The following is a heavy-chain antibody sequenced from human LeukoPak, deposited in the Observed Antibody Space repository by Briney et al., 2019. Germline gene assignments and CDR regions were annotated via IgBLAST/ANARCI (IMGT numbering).Heavy chain of an antibody. Sequence: SETLSLTCTVSGGSISSYYWSWIRQPPGKGLEWLGYIYYSGSTNYNPSLKSRVTISVDTSKNQFSLKLSSVTAADTAVYYCARSYCSSTSCYRHCYYYMDVWGKGTTVTVSS. CDR3: ARSYCSSTSCYRHCYYYMDV. J-gene: IGHJ6*03. CDR1: GGSISSYY. D-gene: IGHD2-2*01. CDR2: IYYSGST. V-gene: IGHV4-59*01.